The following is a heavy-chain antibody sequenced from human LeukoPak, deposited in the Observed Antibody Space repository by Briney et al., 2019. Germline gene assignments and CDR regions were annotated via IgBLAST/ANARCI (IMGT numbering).Heavy chain of an antibody. J-gene: IGHJ5*02. D-gene: IGHD5-12*01. CDR3: AGGYSTIILSLFDP. CDR2: VNSDGSST. V-gene: IGHV3-74*01. Sequence: GGSLRLSCAASGFTFSNYWMHWVRQAPGKGLVWVSRVNSDGSSTSYVDTVKGRFTISRDNAKNTLYLQMNSLRAEDTSVYCCAGGYSTIILSLFDPWGQGALVTVSS. CDR1: GFTFSNYW.